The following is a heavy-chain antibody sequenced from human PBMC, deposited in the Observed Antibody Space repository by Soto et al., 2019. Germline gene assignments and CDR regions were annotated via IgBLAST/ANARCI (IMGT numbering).Heavy chain of an antibody. D-gene: IGHD5-18*01. CDR1: GFTFSSYG. J-gene: IGHJ4*02. Sequence: PGGSLRLSCAASGFTFSSYGMHWVRQAPGKGLEWVAVISYDGSNKYYADSVKGRFTISRDNSKNTLYLQMNSLRAEDTAVYYCARGGVDTAMVADYSGEGSLVTVSS. CDR2: ISYDGSNK. CDR3: ARGGVDTAMVADY. V-gene: IGHV3-30*03.